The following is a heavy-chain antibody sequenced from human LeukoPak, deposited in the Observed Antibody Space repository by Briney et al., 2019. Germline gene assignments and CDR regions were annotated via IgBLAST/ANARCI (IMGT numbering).Heavy chain of an antibody. CDR3: AKRYYYGSGSFDY. D-gene: IGHD3-10*01. V-gene: IGHV3-23*01. Sequence: GSLRLSCAASGFTFSNYAMSWVRQAPGKGLEWVSSISGSDGRTYYADSVKGRFTISRDNSKSTLYLQMNSLTAEDTAVYYCAKRYYYGSGSFDYWGQGTLVTVSS. CDR2: ISGSDGRT. CDR1: GFTFSNYA. J-gene: IGHJ4*02.